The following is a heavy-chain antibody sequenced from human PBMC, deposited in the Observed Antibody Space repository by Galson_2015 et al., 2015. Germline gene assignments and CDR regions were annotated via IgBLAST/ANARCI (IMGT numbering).Heavy chain of an antibody. CDR3: AREPRGYSYGYNWFDP. D-gene: IGHD5-18*01. CDR2: ISYDGSNK. Sequence: SLRLSCAGSGFSFSSYAMHWVRQAPGKGLEWVAVISYDGSNKYYADSVKGRFTISRDNSKNTLYLQMNSLRAEDTAVYYCAREPRGYSYGYNWFDPWGQGTLVTVSS. J-gene: IGHJ5*02. V-gene: IGHV3-30*01. CDR1: GFSFSSYA.